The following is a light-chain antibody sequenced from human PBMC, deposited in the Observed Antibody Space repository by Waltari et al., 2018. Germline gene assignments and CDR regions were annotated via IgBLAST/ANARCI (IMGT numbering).Light chain of an antibody. Sequence: TQSPGTLSLSPGERATLSCRASQSVGNYLNWYQQRPGQAPKVLIYAASTLQSGVPSRFSGSGSGTDFTLTINSLQPEDLSIYYCQQTYSAPLSFGGGTKVEMK. V-gene: IGKV1-39*01. CDR2: AAS. CDR1: QSVGNY. CDR3: QQTYSAPLS. J-gene: IGKJ4*01.